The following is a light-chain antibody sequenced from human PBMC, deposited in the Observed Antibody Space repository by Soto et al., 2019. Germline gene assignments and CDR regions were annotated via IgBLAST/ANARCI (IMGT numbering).Light chain of an antibody. V-gene: IGLV2-14*01. CDR1: SSDVGGYNY. Sequence: QSALTQPASVSGSPGQSITISCTGTSSDVGGYNYVSWYQQHPGKAPKLMIYDVSNRPSGVSNRFSGSKSGNTASLNISGLQDADEADYYCSSYTSSSTLWVFGGGTKLTVL. J-gene: IGLJ3*02. CDR3: SSYTSSSTLWV. CDR2: DVS.